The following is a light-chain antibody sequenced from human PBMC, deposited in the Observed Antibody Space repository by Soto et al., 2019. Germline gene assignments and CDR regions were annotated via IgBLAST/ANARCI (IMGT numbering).Light chain of an antibody. V-gene: IGKV1-5*01. CDR2: DTS. CDR3: QQYKSYPQT. Sequence: DIQMTQSPSTLSASVGDRVTITCRASQSISSWLAWYQQKPGKAPKLLIYDTSSLQSGVPSRFSGSGSGTEFTLTISSLQPDDFPTYYCQQYKSYPQTFGQGTKVEIK. J-gene: IGKJ1*01. CDR1: QSISSW.